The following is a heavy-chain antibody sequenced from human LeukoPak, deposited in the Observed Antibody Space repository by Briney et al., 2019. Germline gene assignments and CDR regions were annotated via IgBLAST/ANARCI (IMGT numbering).Heavy chain of an antibody. CDR1: GYTFTSYG. J-gene: IGHJ3*02. CDR3: ARVYYDFWSGYEYDAFDI. D-gene: IGHD3-3*01. CDR2: ISDYNGNT. Sequence: ASVKVSCKASGYTFTSYGISWVRQAPGQGVEWMGWISDYNGNTNYAQKLQGRVTMTTDTSTSTAYMELRSLRSDDTAVYYCARVYYDFWSGYEYDAFDIWGQGTMVTVSS. V-gene: IGHV1-18*01.